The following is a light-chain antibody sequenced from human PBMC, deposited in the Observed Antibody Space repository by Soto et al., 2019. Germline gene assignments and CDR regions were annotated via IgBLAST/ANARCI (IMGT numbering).Light chain of an antibody. J-gene: IGLJ2*01. CDR1: SSDVGSYNL. CDR2: EGS. V-gene: IGLV2-23*03. CDR3: YSYAGSSTFK. Sequence: QSVLTQPASVSGSPGQSITISCTGTSSDVGSYNLVSWYQQHPGKAPKLMIYEGSKRPSGVSNRFSGSKSGNTASLTISGLQAEDEADYYCYSYAGSSTFKFGGGTKLTVL.